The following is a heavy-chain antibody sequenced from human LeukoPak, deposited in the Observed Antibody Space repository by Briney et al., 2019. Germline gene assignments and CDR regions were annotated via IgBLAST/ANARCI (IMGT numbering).Heavy chain of an antibody. CDR1: GGSISSFY. J-gene: IGHJ4*02. CDR3: ARHDYSNYVRH. Sequence: SETLSLTCTVSGGSISSFYWSWIRQPAGKGLAWIGRGFASGSTIYNPSLKSRVTISVDESKNQFSLELKSVTAADTAVYYCARHDYSNYVRHWGQGTLITVSS. CDR2: GFASGST. D-gene: IGHD4-11*01. V-gene: IGHV4-4*07.